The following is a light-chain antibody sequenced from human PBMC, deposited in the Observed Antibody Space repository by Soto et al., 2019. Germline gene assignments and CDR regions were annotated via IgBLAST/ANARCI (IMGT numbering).Light chain of an antibody. Sequence: QSVLTQPASVSGSHGQSITISCTGTSSDVGGYNYVSWYQQHPGKAPKLIIYEVNKRPSGVPARFSGSKSGNTASLTVSGLQAEDEAVYYCNSYVTSNVVVFGGGTKLTVL. J-gene: IGLJ2*01. CDR1: SSDVGGYNY. CDR2: EVN. CDR3: NSYVTSNVVV. V-gene: IGLV2-8*01.